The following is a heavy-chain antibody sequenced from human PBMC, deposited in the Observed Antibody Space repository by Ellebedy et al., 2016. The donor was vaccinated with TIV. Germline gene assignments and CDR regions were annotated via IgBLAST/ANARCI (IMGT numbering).Heavy chain of an antibody. CDR1: GGSISSGGYY. V-gene: IGHV4-31*03. CDR2: IYYSGST. D-gene: IGHD3-9*01. J-gene: IGHJ4*02. Sequence: LRLXXTVSGGSISSGGYYWSWIRQHPGKGLEWIGYIYYSGSTYYNPSLKSRVTISVDTSKNQFSLKLSSVTAADTAVYYCARDEGGYYDILTGYYHPGYFDYWGQGTLVTVSS. CDR3: ARDEGGYYDILTGYYHPGYFDY.